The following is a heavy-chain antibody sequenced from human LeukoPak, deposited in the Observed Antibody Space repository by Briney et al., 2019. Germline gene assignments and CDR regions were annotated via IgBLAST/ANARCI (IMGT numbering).Heavy chain of an antibody. CDR2: ISGSGGST. CDR3: AKLSGVVPAAIDN. J-gene: IGHJ4*02. V-gene: IGHV3-23*01. CDR1: GFTFSSYA. Sequence: GGSLRLSCAASGFTFSSYAMSWVRQAPGKGLEWVSAISGSGGSTYYADSVKGRFTIFRDNSKNTLYLQMNSLRAEDTAVYYCAKLSGVVPAAIDNWGQGTLVTVYS. D-gene: IGHD2-2*01.